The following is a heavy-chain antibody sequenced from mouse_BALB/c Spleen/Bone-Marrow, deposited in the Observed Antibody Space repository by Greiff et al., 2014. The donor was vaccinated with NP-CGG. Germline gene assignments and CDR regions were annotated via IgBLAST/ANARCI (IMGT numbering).Heavy chain of an antibody. CDR3: ARLGYYGGFAY. V-gene: IGHV4-1*02. J-gene: IGHJ3*01. Sequence: DVKLVESGGGLVQPGGSLKLSCAASGFDFSRYWMSWVRRAPGKGLEWIGEINPDSSTINYTPSLKDKFIISRDNAKNTLYLQMSKVRSEDTALYYCARLGYYGGFAYWGQGTLVTVSA. CDR2: INPDSSTI. D-gene: IGHD2-3*01. CDR1: GFDFSRYW.